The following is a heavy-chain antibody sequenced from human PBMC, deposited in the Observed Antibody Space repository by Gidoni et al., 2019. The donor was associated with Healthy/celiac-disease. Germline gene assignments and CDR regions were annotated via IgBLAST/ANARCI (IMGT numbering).Heavy chain of an antibody. CDR3: ARVDYYGSSGYYYGELGAFDI. J-gene: IGHJ3*02. CDR2: IIPIFGKA. Sequence: QVQLVQSGAEVKKPGSSVKVSCKASGGTFSSYAISWVRQAPGQGREWMGGIIPIFGKANYAQKCQGRVTITADKSTSTAYRELSSRRSEDTAVYYCARVDYYGSSGYYYGELGAFDIWGQGTMVTVSS. CDR1: GGTFSSYA. V-gene: IGHV1-69*06. D-gene: IGHD3-22*01.